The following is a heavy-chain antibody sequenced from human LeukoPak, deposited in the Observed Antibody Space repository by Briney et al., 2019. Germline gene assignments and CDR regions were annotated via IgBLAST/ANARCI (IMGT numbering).Heavy chain of an antibody. Sequence: SSVKVSCKASGGTFSSYAISWLRQAPGQGLEWMGRIIPIFGTANYAQKFQGRVTITTDESTSTAYMELSSLRSEDTAVYYCARDRSIAVAGTLDYWGRGTLVTVSS. CDR3: ARDRSIAVAGTLDY. D-gene: IGHD6-19*01. J-gene: IGHJ4*02. V-gene: IGHV1-69*05. CDR1: GGTFSSYA. CDR2: IIPIFGTA.